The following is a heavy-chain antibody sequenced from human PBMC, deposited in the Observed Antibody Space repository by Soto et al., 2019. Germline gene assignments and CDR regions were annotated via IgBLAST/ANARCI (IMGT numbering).Heavy chain of an antibody. J-gene: IGHJ6*03. CDR1: GGSFSGYY. D-gene: IGHD2-15*01. Sequence: SETLSLTCAVYGGSFSGYYWSWIRQPPGTGLEWIGEINHSGSTNYNPSLKSRVTISVDTSKNQFSLKLSSVTAADTAVYYCARQGGYCSGGSCYRYYYYYMDVWGKGTTVT. CDR2: INHSGST. CDR3: ARQGGYCSGGSCYRYYYYYMDV. V-gene: IGHV4-34*01.